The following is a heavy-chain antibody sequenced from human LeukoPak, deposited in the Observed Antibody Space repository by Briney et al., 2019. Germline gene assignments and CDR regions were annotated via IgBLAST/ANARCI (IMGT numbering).Heavy chain of an antibody. V-gene: IGHV4-34*01. CDR1: GGSFSGYY. CDR2: INHSGST. J-gene: IGHJ4*02. CDR3: AGSQLRTNFDY. Sequence: SETLSLTCAVYGGSFSGYYWSWIRQPPGKGLEWIGEINHSGSTNYNPSLKSRVTISVDTSKNQFSLKLSSVTAADTAVYYCAGSQLRTNFDYWGQGTLVTVSS. D-gene: IGHD2-2*01.